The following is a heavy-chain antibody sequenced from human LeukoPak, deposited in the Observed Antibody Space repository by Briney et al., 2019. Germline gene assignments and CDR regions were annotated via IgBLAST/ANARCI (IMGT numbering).Heavy chain of an antibody. CDR2: IRYDGGKK. J-gene: IGHJ4*02. CDR1: GFTFSSSG. CDR3: ARDKDYHFDY. V-gene: IGHV3-33*01. D-gene: IGHD4-11*01. Sequence: GGSLRLSCAASGFTFSSSGMHWVRRASGKGLEWVAVIRYDGGKKYYADSVKGRFTISRDNSKNTLYPQMNSVRAEDTAVYYCARDKDYHFDYWGQGTLVTVCS.